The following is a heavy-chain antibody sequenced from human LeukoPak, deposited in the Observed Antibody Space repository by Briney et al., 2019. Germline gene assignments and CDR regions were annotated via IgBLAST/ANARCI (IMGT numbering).Heavy chain of an antibody. Sequence: GGSLRLSCAASGFTFNAYAMNWVRQTPEKGLEWVSYISYNSDTTHYADSVKGRFTISRDNAKNSVYLQMNSLRVEDTAVYYCTRSGDGAFDNWGPGTMVTVS. CDR3: TRSGDGAFDN. J-gene: IGHJ3*02. CDR2: ISYNSDTT. V-gene: IGHV3-48*04. D-gene: IGHD3-10*01. CDR1: GFTFNAYA.